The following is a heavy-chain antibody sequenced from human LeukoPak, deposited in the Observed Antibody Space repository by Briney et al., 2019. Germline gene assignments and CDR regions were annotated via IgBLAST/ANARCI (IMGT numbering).Heavy chain of an antibody. CDR3: ARGGSPPEALGDTFDI. V-gene: IGHV3-74*01. CDR1: GFSFSSYW. CDR2: IKSDESGR. J-gene: IGHJ3*02. Sequence: PGGSLRLSCTASGFSFSSYWMHWVRQAPGKGLVWVSRIKSDESGRNYADSVKGRFTISRDNAKNTLYLQMNSLRAEDTAVYYRARGGSPPEALGDTFDIWGQGTMVTVSS. D-gene: IGHD1-26*01.